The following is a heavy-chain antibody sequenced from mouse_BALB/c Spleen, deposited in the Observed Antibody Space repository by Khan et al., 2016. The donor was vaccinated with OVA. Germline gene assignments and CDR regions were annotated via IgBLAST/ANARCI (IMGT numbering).Heavy chain of an antibody. CDR3: ERHRFTSPAAWFAY. CDR1: GFTFSSYG. D-gene: IGHD1-1*01. CDR2: ISNGGSYT. Sequence: EVELVESGGDLVKPGGSLKLSCEASGFTFSSYGMSWVRQTPDKRLEWVATISNGGSYTYYPDSVKGRLTISRDNAKNHLYLQMSSLKTEDTAMYYCERHRFTSPAAWFAYWGQGTLVTVSA. J-gene: IGHJ3*01. V-gene: IGHV5-6*01.